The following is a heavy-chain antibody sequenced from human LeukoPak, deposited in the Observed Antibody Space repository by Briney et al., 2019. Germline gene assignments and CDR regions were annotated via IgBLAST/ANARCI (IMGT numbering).Heavy chain of an antibody. V-gene: IGHV4-61*02. CDR2: IYRSGST. CDR1: GGSISSDNYY. Sequence: SQTLSLTCTVSGGSISSDNYYWSWIRQPAGKGLEWIGRIYRSGSTNYNPSLKGRVTISVDTSKNQFSLKLSFVTAADTAVYYCARSSGYSYGRRWFDYWGQGTLVTVSS. J-gene: IGHJ4*02. CDR3: ARSSGYSYGRRWFDY. D-gene: IGHD5-18*01.